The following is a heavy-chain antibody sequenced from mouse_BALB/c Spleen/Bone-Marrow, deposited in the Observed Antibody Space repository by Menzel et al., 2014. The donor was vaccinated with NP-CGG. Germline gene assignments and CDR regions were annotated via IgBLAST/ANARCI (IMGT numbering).Heavy chain of an antibody. D-gene: IGHD4-1*01. J-gene: IGHJ4*01. CDR3: TRGANPYYYTMDY. CDR2: LDPSDSYT. CDR1: GYTFTSYW. Sequence: VKLVESGAELVKPGASVKMSCKASGYTFTSYWMHWVKQRPGQGLEWIGVLDPSDSYTTYNQKFKGKATLTVDTSSNTAYMQLSSLTSEDSAVYYCTRGANPYYYTMDYWGQGTSVTVSS. V-gene: IGHV1S127*01.